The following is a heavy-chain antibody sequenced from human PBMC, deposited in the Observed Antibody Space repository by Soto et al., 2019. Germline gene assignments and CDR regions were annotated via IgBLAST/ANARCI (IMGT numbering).Heavy chain of an antibody. V-gene: IGHV4-38-2*01. CDR1: GYSISSGYY. CDR3: ARVGETGTTIGGLNWFDP. D-gene: IGHD1-7*01. J-gene: IGHJ5*02. CDR2: IYHSGST. Sequence: SETLSLTCAVSGYSISSGYYWGWIRQPPGKGLEWIGSIYHSGSTYYNPSLKSRVTISVDTSKNQFSLKLSSVTAADTAVYYCARVGETGTTIGGLNWFDPWGQVTLVTVSS.